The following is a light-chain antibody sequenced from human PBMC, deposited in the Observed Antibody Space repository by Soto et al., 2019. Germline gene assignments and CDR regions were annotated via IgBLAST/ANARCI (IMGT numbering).Light chain of an antibody. CDR3: LLTYSGARV. V-gene: IGLV7-46*01. CDR2: DTN. Sequence: QTVVTQEPSLTVSPGGTVTLTCGSSTGAVTTDHFPYWFQQKPGQAPKTLIYDTNNKYSWTPARFSGSLLGDKAALTLSGAQPEDEADYYCLLTYSGARVFGGGTKLTVL. J-gene: IGLJ3*02. CDR1: TGAVTTDHF.